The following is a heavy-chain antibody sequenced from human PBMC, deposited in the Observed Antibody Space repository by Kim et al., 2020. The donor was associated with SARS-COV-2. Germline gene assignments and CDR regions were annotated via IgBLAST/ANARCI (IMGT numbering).Heavy chain of an antibody. D-gene: IGHD1-1*01. V-gene: IGHV4-39*01. CDR3: GFLIWNDEAY. CDR2: IYYSGST. J-gene: IGHJ4*02. Sequence: SETLSLTCTVSGGSISSSSYYWGWIRQPPGKGLEWIGSIYYSGSTYYNPSLKSRVTISVDTSKNQFSLKLSSVTAADTAVYYCGFLIWNDEAYWGQGTLVTVSS. CDR1: GGSISSSSYY.